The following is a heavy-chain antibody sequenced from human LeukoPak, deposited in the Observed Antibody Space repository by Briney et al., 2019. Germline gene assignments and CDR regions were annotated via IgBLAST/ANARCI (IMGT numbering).Heavy chain of an antibody. J-gene: IGHJ4*02. CDR3: ARDQGGALDY. CDR2: IKQDGNER. Sequence: PGGSLRLSCAASGFTFSDYWMAWVRQSPGKGLEWVANIKQDGNERNYVDSARGRFTISRDNAKSSLFLQMSSLRVDDTAVYYCARDQGGALDYWGQGSLVTVSS. D-gene: IGHD4-17*01. CDR1: GFTFSDYW. V-gene: IGHV3-7*01.